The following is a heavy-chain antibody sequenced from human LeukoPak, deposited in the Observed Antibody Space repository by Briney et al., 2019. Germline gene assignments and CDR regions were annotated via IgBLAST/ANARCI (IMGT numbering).Heavy chain of an antibody. V-gene: IGHV4-34*01. CDR1: GGSFSGYY. D-gene: IGHD2-2*01. J-gene: IGHJ5*02. CDR3: ARRAIVVVPAAMGNNWFDP. CDR2: INHSGST. Sequence: SETLSLTCAVYGGSFSGYYWSWIRQPPGKGLEWIGEINHSGSTNYNPSLKSRVTISVDTSKNQFSLKLGSVTAADTAVYYCARRAIVVVPAAMGNNWFDPWGRGTLVTVSS.